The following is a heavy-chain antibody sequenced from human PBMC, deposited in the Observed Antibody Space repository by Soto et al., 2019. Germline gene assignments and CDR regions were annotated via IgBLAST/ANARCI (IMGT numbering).Heavy chain of an antibody. Sequence: QLQLQESGPGLVKPSDTLSLTCTVSGGSISSSTYYWGWIRQPPGKGLEWIGSVYYSGRTYYNPSLQPRGXXXXGKXXXQSRGTPLHHXXPXGXDTPLVGPSQNPFPLELELVTAADQAVYYCARNWPTRGQGALVPVSS. CDR1: GGSISSSTYY. V-gene: IGHV4-39*01. CDR3: VGPSQNPFPLELELVTAADQAVYYCARNWPT. CDR2: VYYSGRT. J-gene: IGHJ4*02. D-gene: IGHD3-16*01.